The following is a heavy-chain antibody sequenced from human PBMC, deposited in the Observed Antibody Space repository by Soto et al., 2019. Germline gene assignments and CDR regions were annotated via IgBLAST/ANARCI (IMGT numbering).Heavy chain of an antibody. J-gene: IGHJ4*02. CDR2: ISSSSSTI. D-gene: IGHD1-26*01. V-gene: IGHV3-48*01. CDR3: AKVPVGATGRFDY. CDR1: GFTFSSYS. Sequence: GGSLRLSCAASGFTFSSYSMNWVRQAPGKGLEWVSYISSSSSTIYYADSVKGRFTISRDNAKNSLYLQMNSLRAEDTALYYCAKVPVGATGRFDYWGQGTLVTVSS.